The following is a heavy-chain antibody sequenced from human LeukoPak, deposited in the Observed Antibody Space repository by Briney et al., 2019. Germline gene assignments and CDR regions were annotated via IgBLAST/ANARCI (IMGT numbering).Heavy chain of an antibody. V-gene: IGHV1-69*04. CDR3: ASPRYCGGDCYSFDY. Sequence: SVKVSCKASVGTFSRYAISWVRPAPGQGLEWMGRVIPILGIANYAQKFQGRVTLTADKFTSTAYMELSSLRSEDTAVYHCASPRYCGGDCYSFDYWGQGTLVTVSS. J-gene: IGHJ4*02. CDR1: VGTFSRYA. CDR2: VIPILGIA. D-gene: IGHD2-21*02.